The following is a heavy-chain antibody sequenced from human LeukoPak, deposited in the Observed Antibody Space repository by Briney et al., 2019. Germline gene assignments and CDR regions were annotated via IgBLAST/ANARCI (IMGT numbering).Heavy chain of an antibody. CDR3: TTDSMITPPKHIDY. V-gene: IGHV3-15*01. CDR2: IKSKTDGGTI. Sequence: GGSLRFSCAASGFTFSNAWMNWVRQAPGRGLEWVGRIKSKTDGGTIDYAAPVKGRFTISRDDSKNTLYLQMNSLKTEDTAVYYCTTDSMITPPKHIDYWGQGTLVTVSS. D-gene: IGHD2-21*01. J-gene: IGHJ4*02. CDR1: GFTFSNAW.